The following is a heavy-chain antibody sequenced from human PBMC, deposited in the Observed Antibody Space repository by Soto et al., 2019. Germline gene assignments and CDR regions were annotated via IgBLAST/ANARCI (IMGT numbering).Heavy chain of an antibody. J-gene: IGHJ4*02. V-gene: IGHV4-39*01. CDR3: ARHWDIVYPQAPAALDY. Sequence: SETLSLTCTVSGGSISSSSYYWGWIRQPPGKGLEWIGSIYYSGSTYYNPSLKSRVTISVDTSKNQFSLKLSSVTAADTAVYYCARHWDIVYPQAPAALDYWGQGTLVTVSS. D-gene: IGHD2-15*01. CDR1: GGSISSSSYY. CDR2: IYYSGST.